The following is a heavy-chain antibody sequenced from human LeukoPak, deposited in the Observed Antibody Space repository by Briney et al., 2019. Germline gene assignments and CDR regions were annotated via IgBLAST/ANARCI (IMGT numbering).Heavy chain of an antibody. Sequence: APVKVSCKASGYTFTGYYMHWVRQAPGQGLEWTGWINPNSGGTNYAQKFQGRVTMTRDTSISTAYMELSRLRSDDTAVYYCARRLVVAANWFDPWGQGTLVTVSS. D-gene: IGHD2-15*01. CDR3: ARRLVVAANWFDP. V-gene: IGHV1-2*02. CDR2: INPNSGGT. CDR1: GYTFTGYY. J-gene: IGHJ5*02.